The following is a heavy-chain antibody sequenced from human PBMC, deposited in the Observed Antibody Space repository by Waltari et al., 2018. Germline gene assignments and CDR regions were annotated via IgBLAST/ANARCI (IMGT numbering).Heavy chain of an antibody. CDR3: ARGGSTNGDY. CDR2: ISSSSSYI. D-gene: IGHD1-26*01. CDR1: GFTFRSYS. Sequence: EVQLVVSGGGLIKPGGSLRLSCAASGFTFRSYSMNWVRQAPGKGLEWVSSISSSSSYIYYADSVKGRFTISRDNAKNSLYLQMNSLRAEDTAVYYCARGGSTNGDYWGQGTLVTVSS. J-gene: IGHJ4*02. V-gene: IGHV3-21*01.